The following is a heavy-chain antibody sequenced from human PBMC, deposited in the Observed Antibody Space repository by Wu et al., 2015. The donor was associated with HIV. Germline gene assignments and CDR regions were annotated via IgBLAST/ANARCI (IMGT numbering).Heavy chain of an antibody. V-gene: IGHV1-18*01. CDR3: ARDLCVRGVCYRSPGDWFDP. CDR2: ISAYNGNT. J-gene: IGHJ5*02. Sequence: QVQLVQSGAEVKKPGASVKVSCKASGYTFTSYGISWVRQAPGQGLEWMGWISAYNGNTNYAQKLQGRVTMTTDTSTSTAYMELRSLRSDDTAVYYCARDLCVRGVCYRSPGDWFDPWGQGTWSPSPQ. D-gene: IGHD2-8*02. CDR1: GYTFTSYG.